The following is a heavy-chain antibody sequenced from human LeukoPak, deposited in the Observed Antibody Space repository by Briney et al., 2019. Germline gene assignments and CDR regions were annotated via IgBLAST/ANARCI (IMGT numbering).Heavy chain of an antibody. Sequence: PSETLSLTCAVYGGSFSGYYWSWIRQPPGKGLEWIGEINHSGSANYSPSLKSRVTISVDMSKNQFSLRLSSVTAADTAVYYCARQRVRLRSNDAFDVWGQGTMVTVSS. CDR2: INHSGSA. D-gene: IGHD4-17*01. J-gene: IGHJ3*01. CDR3: ARQRVRLRSNDAFDV. V-gene: IGHV4-34*01. CDR1: GGSFSGYY.